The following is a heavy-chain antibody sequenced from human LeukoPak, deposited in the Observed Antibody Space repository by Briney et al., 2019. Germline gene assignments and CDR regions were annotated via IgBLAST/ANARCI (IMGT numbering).Heavy chain of an antibody. V-gene: IGHV3-23*01. CDR1: GFTVSLYY. D-gene: IGHD6-19*01. CDR3: VKPYSSGWFELNDY. CDR2: VSSNGDDT. Sequence: PGGSLRPSCAASGFTVSLYYMTWVRQGPGKGLEWASGVSSNGDDTSYADSVKGRFTISRDNSKKMLYLHMNSLRVEDTAVYYCVKPYSSGWFELNDYWGQGTLVTVSS. J-gene: IGHJ4*02.